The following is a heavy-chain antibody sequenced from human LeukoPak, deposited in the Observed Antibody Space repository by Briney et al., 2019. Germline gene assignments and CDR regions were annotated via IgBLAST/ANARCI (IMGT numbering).Heavy chain of an antibody. J-gene: IGHJ4*02. CDR2: ISGSGGNT. Sequence: GGSLRLSCAASGFTFSSYAMSWVRQAPGKGLECVSVISGSGGNTYYADSVKGRFTISRDNSKNTLYLQIHSLRAEDTALYYCATNWNLDYWGQGTLVTVSS. CDR3: ATNWNLDY. CDR1: GFTFSSYA. D-gene: IGHD1-1*01. V-gene: IGHV3-23*01.